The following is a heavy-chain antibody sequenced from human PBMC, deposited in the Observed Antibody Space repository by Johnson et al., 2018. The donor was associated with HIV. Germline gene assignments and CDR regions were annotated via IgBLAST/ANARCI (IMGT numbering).Heavy chain of an antibody. CDR1: GFTFSSYG. Sequence: QMQLVESGGGVVQPGRSLRLSCAASGFTFSSYGMHWVRQAPGKGLEWVAFIRYDGSNKYYADSVKGRLTISRDNSKNTLYLQMNSLRAEDTAVYYCAKWGSMRATSAFDIWGQGTMVTVSS. CDR3: AKWGSMRATSAFDI. D-gene: IGHD1-26*01. J-gene: IGHJ3*02. V-gene: IGHV3-30*02. CDR2: IRYDGSNK.